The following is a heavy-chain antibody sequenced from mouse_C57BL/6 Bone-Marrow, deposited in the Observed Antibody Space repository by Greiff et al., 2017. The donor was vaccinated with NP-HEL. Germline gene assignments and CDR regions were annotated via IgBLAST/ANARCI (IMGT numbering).Heavy chain of an antibody. D-gene: IGHD2-3*01. V-gene: IGHV1-59*01. Sequence: QVQLQQPGAELVRPGTSVKLSCKASGYTFTSYWMHWVKQRPGQGLEWIGVIDPSDSYTNYNQQFKGKATLTVDTSSSTAYMQLSSLTSEDSAVYYCARGGLIYDGYFYAMDYWGQGTSVTVSS. CDR1: GYTFTSYW. CDR2: IDPSDSYT. CDR3: ARGGLIYDGYFYAMDY. J-gene: IGHJ4*01.